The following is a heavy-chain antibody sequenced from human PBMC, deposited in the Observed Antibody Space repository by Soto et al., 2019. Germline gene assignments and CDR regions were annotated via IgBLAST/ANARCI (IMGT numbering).Heavy chain of an antibody. V-gene: IGHV3-11*03. J-gene: IGHJ4*02. D-gene: IGHD3-22*01. CDR2: ISGSTSYS. CDR1: GFTFSDYY. CDR3: ASMIVVAPTSYYFDY. Sequence: LRLSCAASGFTFSDYYMSWIRQAPGKGLEWVSYISGSTSYSNYADSVKGRFTISRDNAKNSLFLQMNSLRAEDTAVYYCASMIVVAPTSYYFDYWGQGTLVPVSS.